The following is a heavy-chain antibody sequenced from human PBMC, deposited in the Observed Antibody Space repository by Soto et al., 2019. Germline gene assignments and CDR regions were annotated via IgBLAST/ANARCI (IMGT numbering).Heavy chain of an antibody. CDR1: GFTFSSYG. J-gene: IGHJ5*02. V-gene: IGHV3-30*18. D-gene: IGHD1-1*01. CDR3: AKDRATGTPNWFDP. Sequence: GGSLRLSCAASGFTFSSYGMHWVRQAPGKGLEWVAVISYDGTNKYYGDSVKGRFTISRDNSKNTLYLQMNTLRAEDTAVYYCAKDRATGTPNWFDPWGQGTLVTVSS. CDR2: ISYDGTNK.